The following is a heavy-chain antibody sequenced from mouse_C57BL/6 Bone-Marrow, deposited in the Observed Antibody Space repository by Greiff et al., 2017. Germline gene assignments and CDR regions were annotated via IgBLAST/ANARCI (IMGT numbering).Heavy chain of an antibody. CDR1: GYAFSSSW. CDR2: IYPGDGDT. V-gene: IGHV1-82*01. J-gene: IGHJ2*01. D-gene: IGHD3-2*02. CDR3: ARFDSSGFPDY. Sequence: QVQLKQSGPELVKPGASVKISCKASGYAFSSSWMNWVKQRPGKGLEWIGRIYPGDGDTNYNGKFKGKATLTADKSSSTAYMQLSSLTSEDSAVYFCARFDSSGFPDYWGQGTTLTVSS.